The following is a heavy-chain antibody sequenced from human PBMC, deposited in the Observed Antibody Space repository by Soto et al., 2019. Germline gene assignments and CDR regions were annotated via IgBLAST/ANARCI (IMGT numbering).Heavy chain of an antibody. CDR2: IRYDGTEK. CDR3: ARDFTQVGPLDF. CDR1: GFIFSSFA. V-gene: IGHV3-33*01. J-gene: IGHJ4*02. D-gene: IGHD1-26*01. Sequence: GGSLRLSCAASGFIFSSFALHWVRQAPGKGLEWVAVIRYDGTEKYNGDSVKGRFTISRDNSKNTVYLEMTSLKAEDTAVYYCARDFTQVGPLDFWGQGTLVTVSS.